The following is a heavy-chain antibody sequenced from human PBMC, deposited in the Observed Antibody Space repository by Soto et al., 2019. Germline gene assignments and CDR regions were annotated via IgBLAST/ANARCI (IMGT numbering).Heavy chain of an antibody. J-gene: IGHJ5*02. D-gene: IGHD6-19*01. Sequence: ASVKVSCKASGYTFTSYGMRWVRQAPGQRLEWMGWINAGNGNTKYSQKFQGRVTITRDTSASTAYMELSSLRSEDTAVYYCARDSVAGTGVWFDPWGQGTLVTVSS. V-gene: IGHV1-3*01. CDR3: ARDSVAGTGVWFDP. CDR2: INAGNGNT. CDR1: GYTFTSYG.